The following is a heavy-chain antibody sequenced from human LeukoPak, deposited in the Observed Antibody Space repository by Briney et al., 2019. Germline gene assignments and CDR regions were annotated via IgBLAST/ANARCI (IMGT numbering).Heavy chain of an antibody. Sequence: GGSLRLSCAASGFTVSSNYMSWVRQAPGKGLEWVSVIYSGGSTYYADSVKGRFTISRDNSKNTLYLQMNSLRAEDTAVYYCARGLGDSSGYYFCYFDYWGQGTLVTVSS. J-gene: IGHJ4*02. CDR2: IYSGGST. V-gene: IGHV3-66*01. CDR3: ARGLGDSSGYYFCYFDY. CDR1: GFTVSSNY. D-gene: IGHD3-22*01.